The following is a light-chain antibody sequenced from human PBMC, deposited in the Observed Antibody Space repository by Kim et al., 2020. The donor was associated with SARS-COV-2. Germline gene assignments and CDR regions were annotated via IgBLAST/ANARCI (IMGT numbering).Light chain of an antibody. Sequence: GQRFTISCSGSSSNIGSNYVYLYQQLPGTAPKLLIYSNNQRPSGVTERFSGSKSGTSASLAISGLRSEDEADYYCAAWDDSLSGWVFGGGTQLTVL. CDR2: SNN. CDR1: SSNIGSNY. V-gene: IGLV1-47*02. CDR3: AAWDDSLSGWV. J-gene: IGLJ3*02.